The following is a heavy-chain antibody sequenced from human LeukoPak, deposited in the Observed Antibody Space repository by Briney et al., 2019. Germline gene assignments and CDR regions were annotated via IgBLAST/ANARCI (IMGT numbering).Heavy chain of an antibody. CDR1: GYSFTNYW. J-gene: IGHJ3*02. CDR2: IYPRDSDT. D-gene: IGHD2-2*01. Sequence: RESLKISCKGSGYSFTNYWIGWVRQMPGKGLEYMGIIYPRDSDTRYSPSFEGQVTISADKSISTAYLQWSSLKASDTAMYFCARKFCSSTTCYVAFDMWGQGTMVTVSS. V-gene: IGHV5-51*01. CDR3: ARKFCSSTTCYVAFDM.